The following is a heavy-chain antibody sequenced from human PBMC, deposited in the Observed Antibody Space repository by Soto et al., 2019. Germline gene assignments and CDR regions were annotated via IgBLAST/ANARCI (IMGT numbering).Heavy chain of an antibody. D-gene: IGHD3-22*01. V-gene: IGHV4-4*07. J-gene: IGHJ3*02. CDR2: IYTSGST. CDR1: GGSISSYY. Sequence: QVQLQESGPGLVKPSETLSLTCTVSGGSISSYYWSWIRQPAGKGLEWIGRIYTSGSTNYNPSLKSRVTRSVDTSKNQFSLKLSSVTAADTAVYYCARDRDSSGYSLYAFDIWGQGTMVTVSS. CDR3: ARDRDSSGYSLYAFDI.